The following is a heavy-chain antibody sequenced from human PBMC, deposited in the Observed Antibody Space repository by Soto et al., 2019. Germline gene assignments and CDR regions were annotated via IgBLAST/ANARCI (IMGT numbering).Heavy chain of an antibody. J-gene: IGHJ4*02. CDR1: GFTFSSYG. CDR2: ISHDGAFK. D-gene: IGHD6-13*01. V-gene: IGHV3-30*18. CDR3: AKDYGPKAPYPYSNTHTDF. Sequence: QRHLVESGGGVVQPGRSLRLSCAASGFTFSSYGMHWIRQAPGKGLEWVAGISHDGAFKDYADSVKGRFTISRDNSENTLFLEMNSLGPSDTAVYYCAKDYGPKAPYPYSNTHTDFWGQGTRVTVSS.